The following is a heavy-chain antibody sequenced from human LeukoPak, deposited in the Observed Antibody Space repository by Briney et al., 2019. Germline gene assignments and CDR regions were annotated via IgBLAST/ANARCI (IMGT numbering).Heavy chain of an antibody. CDR3: ARAGYCSSTSCYRYWFDP. Sequence: SETLSLTCTVSGGSISSSSYYWSWIRQPAGKGLEWIGRIYTSGSTNYNPSLKSRVTISVDTSKNQFSLKLSSVTAADTAVYYCARAGYCSSTSCYRYWFDPWGQGTLVTVSS. D-gene: IGHD2-2*02. V-gene: IGHV4-61*02. CDR2: IYTSGST. J-gene: IGHJ5*02. CDR1: GGSISSSSYY.